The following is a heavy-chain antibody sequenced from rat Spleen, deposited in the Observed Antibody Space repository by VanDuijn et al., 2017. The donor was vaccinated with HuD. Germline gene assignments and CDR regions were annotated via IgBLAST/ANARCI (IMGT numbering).Heavy chain of an antibody. CDR2: ISTGGGNT. J-gene: IGHJ2*01. CDR3: AKDPNTYYGYDYFDY. Sequence: EVQLVESGGGLVQPGNSLKLSCVVSGFTFSDYAMAWVRQAPTKGLEWVASISTGGGNTYYRDSVKGRFTISRDNAKNTLYLQMDSLRSEDTATYYCAKDPNTYYGYDYFDYWGQGVMVTVSS. CDR1: GFTFSDYA. D-gene: IGHD1-9*01. V-gene: IGHV5S23*01.